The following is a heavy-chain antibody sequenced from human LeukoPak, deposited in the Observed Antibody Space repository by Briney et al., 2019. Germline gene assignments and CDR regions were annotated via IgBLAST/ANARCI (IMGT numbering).Heavy chain of an antibody. CDR1: GGSFSRYY. D-gene: IGHD4-11*01. Sequence: SETLSLTCAVYGGSFSRYYWSWIRQPPGKGLEWIGEINHGGSTNYNPSLKSRVTTSVDTSKNQFSLKLNSVTAADTAVYYCARGADSNTHYFDYWGQGTLVTVSS. CDR3: ARGADSNTHYFDY. V-gene: IGHV4-34*01. CDR2: INHGGST. J-gene: IGHJ4*02.